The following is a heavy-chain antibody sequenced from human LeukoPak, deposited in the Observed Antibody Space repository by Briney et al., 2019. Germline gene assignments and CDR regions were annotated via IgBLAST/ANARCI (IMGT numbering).Heavy chain of an antibody. CDR1: EFTFSSYA. V-gene: IGHV3-23*01. Sequence: PGGSLRLSCAASEFTFSSYAMSWVRQAPGKGLEWVPAISGSGGSTYYADSVKGRFTISRDNPKNTLYLQMSSLRAEDTAVYYCARVPATEDNWFDPWGRGTLVTVSS. J-gene: IGHJ5*02. CDR3: ARVPATEDNWFDP. CDR2: ISGSGGST.